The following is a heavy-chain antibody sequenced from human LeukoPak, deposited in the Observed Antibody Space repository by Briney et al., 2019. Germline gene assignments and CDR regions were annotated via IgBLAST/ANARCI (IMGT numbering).Heavy chain of an antibody. CDR1: GYTFTGYY. V-gene: IGHV1-2*06. D-gene: IGHD3-22*01. Sequence: ASVKVSCKASGYTFTGYYMHWVRQAPGQGLEWMGRINPNSGGTNYAQKFQGRVTMTRDTSISTAYMELSRLRSDDTAVCYCARGKIDYYDSSGYYNAFDIWGQGTMVTVSS. CDR2: INPNSGGT. J-gene: IGHJ3*02. CDR3: ARGKIDYYDSSGYYNAFDI.